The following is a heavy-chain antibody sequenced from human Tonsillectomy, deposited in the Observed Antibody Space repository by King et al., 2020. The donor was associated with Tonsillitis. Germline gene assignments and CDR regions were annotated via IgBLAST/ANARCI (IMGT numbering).Heavy chain of an antibody. CDR1: GGTFSRFA. V-gene: IGHV1-69*01. Sequence: QLVQSGAEVKKPGSSVKVSCKASGGTFSRFAISWVRQAPGQGLEWMGGIIPIVGTANYAQKFQGRVTITADESTSTAYMELTSLRSDDTAVYYCAGEPPLDDSSGYHVFDIWGQGTKVTVSS. CDR3: AGEPPLDDSSGYHVFDI. CDR2: IIPIVGTA. D-gene: IGHD3-22*01. J-gene: IGHJ3*02.